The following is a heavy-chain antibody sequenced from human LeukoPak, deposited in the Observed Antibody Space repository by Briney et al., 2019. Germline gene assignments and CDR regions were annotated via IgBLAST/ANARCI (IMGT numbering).Heavy chain of an antibody. CDR3: AREDIVVVPADPKGAYYFDY. J-gene: IGHJ4*02. D-gene: IGHD2-2*01. CDR1: GGSISSYY. CDR2: IYTSGST. V-gene: IGHV4-4*07. Sequence: SETLSLTCTVSGGSISSYYWSWIRQPAGKGLEWIGRIYTSGSTNYNPSLKSRVTMSVDTSKNQFSLKLSSVTAADTAVYYCAREDIVVVPADPKGAYYFDYWGQGTLVTVSS.